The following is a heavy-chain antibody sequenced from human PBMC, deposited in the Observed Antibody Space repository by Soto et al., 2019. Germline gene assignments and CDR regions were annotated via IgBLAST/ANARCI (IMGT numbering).Heavy chain of an antibody. Sequence: QVQLVESGGGVVQPGRSLRLSCAASGFTFSSYGMHWVRQAPGKGLEWVAVISYDGSNTYYADSVKGRFTISRDNSKNTLYLQMNSLRAEDTAVYYCAKDLCSSTSCSYYFDYWGQGTLVTVSS. CDR2: ISYDGSNT. CDR1: GFTFSSYG. V-gene: IGHV3-30*18. J-gene: IGHJ4*02. D-gene: IGHD2-2*01. CDR3: AKDLCSSTSCSYYFDY.